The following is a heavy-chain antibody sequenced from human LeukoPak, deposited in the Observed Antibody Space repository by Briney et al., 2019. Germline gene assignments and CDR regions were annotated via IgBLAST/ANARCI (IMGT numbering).Heavy chain of an antibody. D-gene: IGHD1-1*01. Sequence: GGSLRLSCAASGFIFSDYSMNWVRQAPGKGLEWVSSISSSSSYIYYADSVKGRFTISRDNAKNSLYLQMNSLRAEDTAVYYCAKDRAGFTTDGYFDLWGRGTLVTVSP. CDR2: ISSSSSYI. V-gene: IGHV3-21*01. CDR1: GFIFSDYS. J-gene: IGHJ2*01. CDR3: AKDRAGFTTDGYFDL.